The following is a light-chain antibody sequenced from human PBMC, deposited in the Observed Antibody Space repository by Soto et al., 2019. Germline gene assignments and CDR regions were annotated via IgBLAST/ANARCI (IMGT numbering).Light chain of an antibody. Sequence: ETVLTHSPGTLSLSPCERATLSCSASQSVSSNLAWYQQKPGQAPRLLIYGASTRATGIPARFSGSGSGTEFTLTISSLQSEDFAVYYCQQYNNWPPYTFGQGTKVDIK. CDR2: GAS. V-gene: IGKV3-15*01. CDR1: QSVSSN. J-gene: IGKJ2*01. CDR3: QQYNNWPPYT.